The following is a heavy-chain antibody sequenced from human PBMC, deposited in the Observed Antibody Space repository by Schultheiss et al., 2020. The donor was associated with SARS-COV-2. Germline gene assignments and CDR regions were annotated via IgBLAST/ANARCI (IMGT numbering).Heavy chain of an antibody. Sequence: SETLSLTCTVSRDSINRGVYFWTWIRQRPGKGLEWIGYIYHNGNTYSNPSLESRVTISIDASKNQFSLSLNSVTAADTAVYYCARSPTVTTGGYYSYGLDVWGQGTTVTVSS. CDR2: IYHNGNT. J-gene: IGHJ6*02. V-gene: IGHV4-31*03. CDR1: RDSINRGVYF. D-gene: IGHD4-17*01. CDR3: ARSPTVTTGGYYSYGLDV.